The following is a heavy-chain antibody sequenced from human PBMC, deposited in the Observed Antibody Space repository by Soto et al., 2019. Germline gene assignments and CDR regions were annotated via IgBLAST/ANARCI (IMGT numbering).Heavy chain of an antibody. CDR3: AAFYDSTCDP. D-gene: IGHD3-22*01. Sequence: QLVESGGGLVKPGGSLRLSCAASGFPFSSTWMSWVRQPPGKGLEWVGRVKSEAAGGATDYAASVKGRFTISRDDSKDMLYREMNSLKTEDTAVYYCAAFYDSTCDPWGQGTLVTVSS. CDR2: VKSEAAGGAT. V-gene: IGHV3-15*01. J-gene: IGHJ5*02. CDR1: GFPFSSTW.